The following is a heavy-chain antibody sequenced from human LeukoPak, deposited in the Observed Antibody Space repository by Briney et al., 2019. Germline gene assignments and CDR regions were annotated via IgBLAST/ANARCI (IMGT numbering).Heavy chain of an antibody. CDR2: IRYDGSNK. CDR3: AKDIGRLIAAAGPPEEYYLDY. D-gene: IGHD6-13*01. Sequence: GGSLGLSCAASGFTFSSYGMHWVRQAPGKGLEWVAFIRYDGSNKDYADSVKGRFTISRDNSKNTLYLQMDSLRVEDTAVYYCAKDIGRLIAAAGPPEEYYLDYWGQGTLVSVSS. J-gene: IGHJ4*02. V-gene: IGHV3-30*02. CDR1: GFTFSSYG.